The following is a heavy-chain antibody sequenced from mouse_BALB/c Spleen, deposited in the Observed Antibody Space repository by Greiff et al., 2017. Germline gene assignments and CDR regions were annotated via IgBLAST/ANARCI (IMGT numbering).Heavy chain of an antibody. Sequence: QVQLQQSGAELVRPGVSVKISCKGSGYTFTDYAMHWVKQSHAKSLEWIGVISTYYGDASYNQKFKGKATMTVDKSSSTAYMELARLTSEDSAIYYCARDRGGSPYFDYWGQGTTLTVSS. CDR1: GYTFTDYA. CDR2: ISTYYGDA. D-gene: IGHD1-1*01. V-gene: IGHV1S137*01. J-gene: IGHJ2*01. CDR3: ARDRGGSPYFDY.